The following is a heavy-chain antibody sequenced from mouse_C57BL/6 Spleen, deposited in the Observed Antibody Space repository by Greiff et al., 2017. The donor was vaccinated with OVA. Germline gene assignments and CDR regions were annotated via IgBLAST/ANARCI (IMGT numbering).Heavy chain of an antibody. CDR3: ARGLGAY. CDR1: GYTFTSYW. CDR2: IDPSDSYT. Sequence: QVQLQQPGAELVKPGASVKLSCKASGYTFTSYWMPWVKQRPGQGLEWIGEIDPSDSYTNYNQKFKGKATLTVDTSSSTAYMQLSSLTSEDSAVYYCARGLGAYWGQGTLVTVSA. D-gene: IGHD3-3*01. J-gene: IGHJ3*01. V-gene: IGHV1-50*01.